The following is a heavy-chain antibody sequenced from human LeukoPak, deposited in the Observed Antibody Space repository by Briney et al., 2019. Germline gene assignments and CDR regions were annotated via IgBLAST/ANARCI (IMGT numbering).Heavy chain of an antibody. V-gene: IGHV3-23*01. D-gene: IGHD3-10*01. CDR3: AKDRVLLWFGELSHYFDY. CDR2: ISGSGGST. J-gene: IGHJ4*02. Sequence: GGSLRLSCAASGFTFSSYAISWVRQAPGKGLEWVLSISGSGGSTYYADSVKGRFTLSRDNSKNTLYLQMNSLRAEDTAVYYCAKDRVLLWFGELSHYFDYWGQGTLVTVSS. CDR1: GFTFSSYA.